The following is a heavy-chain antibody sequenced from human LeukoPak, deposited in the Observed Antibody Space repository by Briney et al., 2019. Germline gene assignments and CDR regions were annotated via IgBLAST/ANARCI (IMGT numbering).Heavy chain of an antibody. CDR3: AGYNYYDSSGYYY. CDR2: IYYSGST. V-gene: IGHV4-59*01. D-gene: IGHD3-22*01. Sequence: SETLSLTCTVSGGSIGSYYWSWIRQPPGKGLEWIGYIYYSGSTNYNPSLKSRVTISVVTSKNQFSLKLSSVTAADTAVYYCAGYNYYDSSGYYYWGQGTLVTVSS. J-gene: IGHJ4*02. CDR1: GGSIGSYY.